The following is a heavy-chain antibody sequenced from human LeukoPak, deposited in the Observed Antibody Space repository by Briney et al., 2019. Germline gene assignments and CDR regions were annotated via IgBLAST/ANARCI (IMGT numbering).Heavy chain of an antibody. CDR3: ARLYYDSSGYYWYYFDY. Sequence: GGSLRLSCAASGYTLSSYAMSWVRQAPGKGLEWVSAISGSGGSTYYADSVKGRFTISRDNSKNTLYLQMNSLRAEDTAVYYCARLYYDSSGYYWYYFDYWGQGTLVTVSS. J-gene: IGHJ4*02. CDR1: GYTLSSYA. D-gene: IGHD3-22*01. CDR2: ISGSGGST. V-gene: IGHV3-23*01.